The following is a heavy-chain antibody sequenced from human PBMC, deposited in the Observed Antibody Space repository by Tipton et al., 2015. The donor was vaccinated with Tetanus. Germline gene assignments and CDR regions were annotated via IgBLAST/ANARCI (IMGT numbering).Heavy chain of an antibody. Sequence: TLSLTCTVSGDSLRSGDRNWSWIRQAPGKGLEWLAYISSSGSTNSDYFLKSRISISRDTSKNQYFLNLSSVTAADTAVYFCARVSRRNFYFDYWGPGAQVTVSS. J-gene: IGHJ4*02. D-gene: IGHD2/OR15-2a*01. CDR2: ISSSGST. CDR1: GDSLRSGDRN. V-gene: IGHV4-61*08. CDR3: ARVSRRNFYFDY.